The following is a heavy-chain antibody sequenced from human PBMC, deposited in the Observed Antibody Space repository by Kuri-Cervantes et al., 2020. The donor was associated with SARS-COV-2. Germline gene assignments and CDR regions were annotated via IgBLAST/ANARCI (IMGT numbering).Heavy chain of an antibody. CDR2: IIPLFRSA. V-gene: IGHV1-69*05. CDR1: GGTFNSYG. J-gene: IGHJ4*02. D-gene: IGHD5-24*01. CDR3: AHVEMATNHGEYYFDY. Sequence: SVKVSCKPSGGTFNSYGINWVRQAPGQGLEWMGGIIPLFRSANYAQKFQGRVTITTDESTSTAYMELSSLRSEDTAVYYCAHVEMATNHGEYYFDYWGQGTLVTVSS.